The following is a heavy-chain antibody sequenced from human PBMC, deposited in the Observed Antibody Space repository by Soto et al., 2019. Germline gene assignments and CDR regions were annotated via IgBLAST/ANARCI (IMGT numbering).Heavy chain of an antibody. V-gene: IGHV3-7*01. CDR3: ARTIAARLNWFDP. Sequence: EVQLVESGGGLVQPGGSLRLSCAASGFTFSSYWMSWVRQAPGKGLEWVANIKQDGREKYYVISVKGRFTISRDNAKNSLYLQMNSLRAEDTAVYYCARTIAARLNWFDPWGQGTLVTVSS. J-gene: IGHJ5*02. CDR2: IKQDGREK. CDR1: GFTFSSYW. D-gene: IGHD6-6*01.